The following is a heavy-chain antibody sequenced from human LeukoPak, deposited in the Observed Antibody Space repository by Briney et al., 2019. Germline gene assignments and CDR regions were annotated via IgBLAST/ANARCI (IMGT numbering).Heavy chain of an antibody. CDR2: ISSSGSTI. D-gene: IGHD3-3*01. Sequence: PGGSLRLSCAASGFTFSSYAMSWVRQAPGKGLEWVSYISSSGSTIYYADSVKGRFTISRDNAKNSLYLQMNGLRAEDTAVYYCARGYDFWSGYSGFDYWGQGTLVTVSS. CDR3: ARGYDFWSGYSGFDY. CDR1: GFTFSSYA. J-gene: IGHJ4*02. V-gene: IGHV3-48*03.